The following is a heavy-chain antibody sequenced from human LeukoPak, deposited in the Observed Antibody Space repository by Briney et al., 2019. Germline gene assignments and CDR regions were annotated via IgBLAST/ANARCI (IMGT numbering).Heavy chain of an antibody. CDR3: ARSLHVFDY. CDR2: ISSSGSTI. J-gene: IGHJ4*02. Sequence: GGSLRLSCAASGFTFSSYEMNWVRQAPGKGLEWVSYISSSGSTIYYADSVKGRFTISRDNAKNSLYLQMNSLRAEDTAVYYCARSLHVFDYWGQGTLVTVSS. CDR1: GFTFSSYE. D-gene: IGHD4-11*01. V-gene: IGHV3-48*03.